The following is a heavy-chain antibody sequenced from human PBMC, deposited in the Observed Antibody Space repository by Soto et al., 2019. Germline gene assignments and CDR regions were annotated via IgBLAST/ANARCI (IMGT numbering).Heavy chain of an antibody. J-gene: IGHJ6*02. Sequence: SVKVSCKASGGTLNYNTFSWVRQAPGQGLEWMGGSVTIFGTANHAQKFQGRVTITEDPSTNTVYMELSSLRSEETAVYYCARNVAYSSTKFGMHXWGQGTTVTVS. CDR3: ARNVAYSSTKFGMHX. CDR2: SVTIFGTA. V-gene: IGHV1-69*13. D-gene: IGHD6-13*01. CDR1: GGTLNYNT.